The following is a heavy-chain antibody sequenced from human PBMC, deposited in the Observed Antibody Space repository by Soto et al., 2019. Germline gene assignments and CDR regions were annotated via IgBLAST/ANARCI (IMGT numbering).Heavy chain of an antibody. CDR2: INPNSGGT. V-gene: IGHV1-2*02. Sequence: ASVKVSWKASGYTFTGYYMRWVRQAPGLGLEWMGWINPNSGGTNYAQKFQGRVTMTRDTSISTAYMELSRLRSDDTVVYYCARDQMYGSGSYYNGLGYYYGMDVWGQGTTVTVSS. CDR3: ARDQMYGSGSYYNGLGYYYGMDV. CDR1: GYTFTGYY. J-gene: IGHJ6*02. D-gene: IGHD3-10*01.